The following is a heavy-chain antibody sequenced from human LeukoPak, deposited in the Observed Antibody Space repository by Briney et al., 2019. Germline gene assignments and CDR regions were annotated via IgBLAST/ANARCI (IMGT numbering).Heavy chain of an antibody. D-gene: IGHD6-13*01. Sequence: ASVKVSCKASGYTFTGYYMHWVRQAPGQGPEWMGWINPNSGGTNYAQRFQGRVTVTRDTSISTAYMELSRLRSDDTAVYYCARDQYSSSWWGTYYYYYMDVWGKGTTVTISS. CDR1: GYTFTGYY. V-gene: IGHV1-2*02. CDR3: ARDQYSSSWWGTYYYYYMDV. CDR2: INPNSGGT. J-gene: IGHJ6*03.